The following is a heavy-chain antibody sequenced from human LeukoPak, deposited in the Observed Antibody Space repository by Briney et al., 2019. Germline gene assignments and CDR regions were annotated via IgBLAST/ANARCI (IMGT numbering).Heavy chain of an antibody. V-gene: IGHV4-38-2*02. CDR2: IYLSGAT. CDR1: GYSISSANY. J-gene: IGHJ4*02. CDR3: ARASTYYDFWSGYYSY. D-gene: IGHD3-3*01. Sequence: SETLSLTCTVSGYSISSANYWGWIRQPPGKGLEWIGSIYLSGATYYNPSLKSRVTISVDTSKNQFSLKLSSVTAADTAVYYCARASTYYDFWSGYYSYWGQGTLVTVSS.